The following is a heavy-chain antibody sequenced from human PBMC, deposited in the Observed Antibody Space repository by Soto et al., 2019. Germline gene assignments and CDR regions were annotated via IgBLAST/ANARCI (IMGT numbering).Heavy chain of an antibody. CDR1: GYRFSNYY. J-gene: IGHJ6*02. D-gene: IGHD3-16*01. Sequence: ASVKVSCKASGYRFSNYYLHWVRQAPGQGLEWMGWISPYTGATNYAKKFEGRVTITSDTSSSTASMDLTRLTPDDTAIYYCARDLRFGYGNFYHYGMADSGQGTTVTVSS. V-gene: IGHV1-2*02. CDR2: ISPYTGAT. CDR3: ARDLRFGYGNFYHYGMAD.